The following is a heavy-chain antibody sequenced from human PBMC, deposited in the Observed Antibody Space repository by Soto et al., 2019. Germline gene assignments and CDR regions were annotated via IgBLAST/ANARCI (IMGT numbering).Heavy chain of an antibody. Sequence: SETLSLTCSVSGGSISSKSYSWGWIRQPPGKGLEWIGTFYYSENTYYNPSLKSRVTISVDRSKNQFSLKLSSVTAADTAVYYCARSGSTVTTLDYWGQRTLVTVSS. V-gene: IGHV4-39*07. CDR1: GGSISSKSYS. CDR2: FYYSENT. CDR3: ARSGSTVTTLDY. D-gene: IGHD2-2*01. J-gene: IGHJ4*02.